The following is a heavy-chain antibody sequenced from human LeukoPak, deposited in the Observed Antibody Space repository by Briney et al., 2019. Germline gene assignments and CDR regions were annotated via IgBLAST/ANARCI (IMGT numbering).Heavy chain of an antibody. CDR2: ISWNSGST. J-gene: IGHJ4*02. CDR3: AKDLKGIAAAGPGGYFDY. CDR1: GFTFDDYA. D-gene: IGHD6-13*01. Sequence: PGRSLRLSCAASGFTFDDYALHWVRQAPGKGLEWVSGISWNSGSTGYADSVKGRFTISRDNAKNSLYLQMNSLRAEDTALYYCAKDLKGIAAAGPGGYFDYWGQGTLVTVSS. V-gene: IGHV3-9*01.